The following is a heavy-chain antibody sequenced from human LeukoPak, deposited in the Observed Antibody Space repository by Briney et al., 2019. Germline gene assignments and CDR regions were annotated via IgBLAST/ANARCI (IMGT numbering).Heavy chain of an antibody. J-gene: IGHJ3*02. Sequence: GGSLRLSCAASGFTFSSYGMHWVRQAPGKGLEWVAFIRYDGSNKYYADSVKGRFTISRDNSKNTLYLQMNSLRAEDTAVYYCARDQGGLWFGELGNIWGQGTMVTVSS. CDR2: IRYDGSNK. CDR1: GFTFSSYG. D-gene: IGHD3-10*01. CDR3: ARDQGGLWFGELGNI. V-gene: IGHV3-30*02.